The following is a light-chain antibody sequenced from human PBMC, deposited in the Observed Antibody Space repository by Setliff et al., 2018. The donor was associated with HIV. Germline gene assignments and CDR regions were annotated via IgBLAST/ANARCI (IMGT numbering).Light chain of an antibody. J-gene: IGLJ1*01. CDR1: SSDVGSYNF. CDR3: CSYTSSLTYV. V-gene: IGLV2-14*03. CDR2: DVS. Sequence: QSVLTQPASVSGSPGQSITISCSGTSSDVGSYNFVYWYQQHPGKAPKLIIYDVSQRPSGVSSRFSGSKSGNTASLTISGLQAEDQADYYCCSYTSSLTYVVGTGTKVTV.